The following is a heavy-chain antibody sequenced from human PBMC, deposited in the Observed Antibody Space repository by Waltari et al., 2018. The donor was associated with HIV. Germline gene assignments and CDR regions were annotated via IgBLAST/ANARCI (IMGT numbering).Heavy chain of an antibody. CDR3: ARVYYDFWSGEGWGYYGMDV. Sequence: QVQLVESGGGVVQPGRSLRLSCAASGFPFSSYGINWVRQAHGKGLEWVAVIWYDGSNKYYADSVKGRFTISRDNSKNTLYLQMNSLRAEDTAVYYCARVYYDFWSGEGWGYYGMDVWGQGTTVTVSS. V-gene: IGHV3-33*01. J-gene: IGHJ6*02. CDR1: GFPFSSYG. D-gene: IGHD3-3*01. CDR2: IWYDGSNK.